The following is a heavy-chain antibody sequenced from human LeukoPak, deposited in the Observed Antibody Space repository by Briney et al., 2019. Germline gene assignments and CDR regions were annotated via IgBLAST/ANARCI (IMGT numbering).Heavy chain of an antibody. D-gene: IGHD2-2*01. CDR2: IKQDGSEK. J-gene: IGHJ1*01. CDR1: GFTFSSYW. CDR3: ATYSSSNAREFQY. V-gene: IGHV3-7*01. Sequence: GRSLRLSCAASGFTFSSYWMSWVRQAPGKGLEWVANIKQDGSEKYYVDSVKGRFTISRDNAKNSLYLQMNSLRAEDTAVYYCATYSSSNAREFQYWGQGTLVTVSS.